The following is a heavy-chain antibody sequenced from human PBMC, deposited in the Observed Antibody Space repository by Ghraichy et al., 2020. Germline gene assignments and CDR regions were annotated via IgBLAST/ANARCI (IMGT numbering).Heavy chain of an antibody. V-gene: IGHV1-18*01. D-gene: IGHD6-13*01. CDR3: ARDLNSSTREY. J-gene: IGHJ4*02. CDR2: ISGYNGNT. Sequence: ASVKVSCKASGYTFSSYGISWVRQAPGQGLDWVGWISGYNGNTNYAQKFRGRVTMTMDTSTSTVYMELRSLRSDDTAVYYCARDLNSSTREYWGQGTLVTVSS. CDR1: GYTFSSYG.